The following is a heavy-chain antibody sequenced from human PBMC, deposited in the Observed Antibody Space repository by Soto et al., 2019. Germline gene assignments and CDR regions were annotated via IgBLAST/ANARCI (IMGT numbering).Heavy chain of an antibody. CDR3: ARDTVTTYGYGMDV. CDR1: GDSISSGDYY. J-gene: IGHJ6*02. Sequence: QVQLQESGPGLVRPSQTLSLTCTVSGDSISSGDYYWSWLRQPPGKGLEWIGYIYYSGSTYYNPSLKSRLTISVDTSKNPFALKLSSVTAADTAVYYCARDTVTTYGYGMDVWGQGTTVTVSS. CDR2: IYYSGST. V-gene: IGHV4-30-4*01. D-gene: IGHD4-17*01.